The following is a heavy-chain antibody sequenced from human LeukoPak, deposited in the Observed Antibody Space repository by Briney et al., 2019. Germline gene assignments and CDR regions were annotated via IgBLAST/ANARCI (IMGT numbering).Heavy chain of an antibody. CDR3: ARDLGIDSGYDFGDPGAFDI. D-gene: IGHD5-12*01. CDR2: IYYSGST. J-gene: IGHJ3*02. CDR1: GGSISSYY. V-gene: IGHV4-59*01. Sequence: PSETLSLTCTVSGGSISSYYWSWIRQPPGKGLEWIGYIYYSGSTNYNPSLKSRVTISVDTSKNQFSLKLSSVTAADTAVYYCARDLGIDSGYDFGDPGAFDIWGQGTMVTVSS.